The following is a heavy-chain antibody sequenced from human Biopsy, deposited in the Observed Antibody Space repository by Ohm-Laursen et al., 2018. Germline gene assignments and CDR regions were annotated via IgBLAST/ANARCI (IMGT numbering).Heavy chain of an antibody. V-gene: IGHV4-39*01. D-gene: IGHD3-22*01. J-gene: IGHJ5*02. Sequence: PSDTLSLTCAVSGGSISNNNYYWGWIRQPPGKGLEWIGSIFYRGSTHYKPSLKSRVNISVDTSKNQFSLKLNSATAADTAVYYCARDYDTSGYYYVSWGQGTLVTVSS. CDR3: ARDYDTSGYYYVS. CDR1: GGSISNNNYY. CDR2: IFYRGST.